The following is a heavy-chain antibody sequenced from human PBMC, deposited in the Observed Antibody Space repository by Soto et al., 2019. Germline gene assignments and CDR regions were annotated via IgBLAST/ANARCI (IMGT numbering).Heavy chain of an antibody. CDR1: GFTFSRYG. V-gene: IGHV3-33*01. D-gene: IGHD2-21*02. CDR2: IWCDGSNK. J-gene: IGHJ4*02. Sequence: QVQLVESGGGVVQPGRSLRLSCAASGFTFSRYGMQWVRQAPGKGLEWVAVIWCDGSNKYYAASVKGRFTITRDNSKDTLYLHMHRLGVEDTVVDYCARGTLRGDYGADYWGQGTLVTVSS. CDR3: ARGTLRGDYGADY.